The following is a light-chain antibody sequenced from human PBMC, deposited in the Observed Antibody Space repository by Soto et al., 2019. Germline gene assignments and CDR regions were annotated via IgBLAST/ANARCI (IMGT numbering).Light chain of an antibody. Sequence: EIVLTQSPGTLSLSPGDSATISCRARQSVSSSYLAWYQQKPGQAPRLLIYDASERATGIPARFSGSGSGTDFTLTISSLEPEDFAVYYCQQYGSSGTFGQGTKVDIK. CDR2: DAS. J-gene: IGKJ1*01. CDR1: QSVSSSY. CDR3: QQYGSSGT. V-gene: IGKV3-20*01.